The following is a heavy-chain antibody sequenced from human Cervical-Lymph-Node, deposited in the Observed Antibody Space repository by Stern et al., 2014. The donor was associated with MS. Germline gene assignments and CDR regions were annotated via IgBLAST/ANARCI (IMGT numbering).Heavy chain of an antibody. J-gene: IGHJ5*01. V-gene: IGHV4-59*01. D-gene: IGHD6-13*01. CDR3: ARGYSSSWYWFDS. CDR2: IHSSGST. Sequence: QVQLVESGPGLVKPSETLSLTCTVSGGSISSYYWSWIRQPPGKGLEWIGNIHSSGSTNYTPSLKSRVTISVDTSKNQFSLKLSSVTAADTAVYFCARGYSSSWYWFDSWGQGTQVTVSS. CDR1: GGSISSYY.